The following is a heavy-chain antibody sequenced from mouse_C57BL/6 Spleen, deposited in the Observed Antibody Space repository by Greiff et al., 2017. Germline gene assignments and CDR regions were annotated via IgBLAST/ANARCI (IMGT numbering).Heavy chain of an antibody. D-gene: IGHD1-1*01. J-gene: IGHJ4*01. CDR2: INPGSGGT. CDR3: ARWRYYGSSPRYYAMDY. Sequence: QVQLQQSGAELVRPGTSVKVSCKASGYAFTNYLIEWVKQRPGQGLEWIGVINPGSGGTNYNEKFKGKATLTADKSSSTAYMQRSSLTSEDSAVYFCARWRYYGSSPRYYAMDYWGQGTSVTVSS. CDR1: GYAFTNYL. V-gene: IGHV1-54*01.